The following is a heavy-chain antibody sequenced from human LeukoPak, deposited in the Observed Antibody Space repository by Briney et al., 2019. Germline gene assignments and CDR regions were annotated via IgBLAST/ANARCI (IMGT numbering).Heavy chain of an antibody. Sequence: ASETLSLTCTVSGGSISSYYWSWIRQPAGKGLEWIGRIYTSGTTNYKPSLKSRVTMSVDTSKNQFSLKLSSVTAADTAVYYCAKQQWGRNFDYWGQGTLVTVSS. V-gene: IGHV4-4*07. CDR2: IYTSGTT. CDR3: AKQQWGRNFDY. CDR1: GGSISSYY. D-gene: IGHD6-19*01. J-gene: IGHJ4*02.